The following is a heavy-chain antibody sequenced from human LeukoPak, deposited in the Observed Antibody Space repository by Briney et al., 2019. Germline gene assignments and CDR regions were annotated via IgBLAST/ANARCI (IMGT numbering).Heavy chain of an antibody. CDR3: ARDSAHCSSTSCYIVR. CDR1: GFTFSSYA. CDR2: ISSSSSYI. J-gene: IGHJ4*02. D-gene: IGHD2-2*02. V-gene: IGHV3-21*01. Sequence: PGGSLRLSCAASGFTFSSYAMSWVRQAPGKGLEWVSSISSSSSYIYYADSVKGRFTISRDNAKNSLYLQMNSLRAEDTAVYYCARDSAHCSSTSCYIVRWGQGTLVTVSS.